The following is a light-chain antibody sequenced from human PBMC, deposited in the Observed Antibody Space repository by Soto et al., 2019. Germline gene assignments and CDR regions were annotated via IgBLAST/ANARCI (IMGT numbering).Light chain of an antibody. CDR3: QQYDSSTIT. CDR1: QSVSSSY. J-gene: IGKJ5*01. V-gene: IGKV3-20*01. Sequence: EIVLTQSPGTLSLSPGERATLSCRASQSVSSSYLAWYQKKPGQAPSLVIYGASRRATGIPDRFSGSGSETDFNLTISRLETEDFAVYECQQYDSSTITFGQGTRLEIK. CDR2: GAS.